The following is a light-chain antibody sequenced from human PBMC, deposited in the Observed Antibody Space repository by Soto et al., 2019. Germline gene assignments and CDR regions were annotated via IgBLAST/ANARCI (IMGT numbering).Light chain of an antibody. V-gene: IGKV1-33*01. Sequence: DIQMTQSPSSLSASVGNRVTITCQASQDIATYLNWYQHKPGKAPXXLXYDASNLETGVPSRFSGGGSGTHFTLTISNLQPEDIATYYGQQYDNLPPTWTFGQGAKVDIK. J-gene: IGKJ1*01. CDR3: QQYDNLPPTWT. CDR2: DAS. CDR1: QDIATY.